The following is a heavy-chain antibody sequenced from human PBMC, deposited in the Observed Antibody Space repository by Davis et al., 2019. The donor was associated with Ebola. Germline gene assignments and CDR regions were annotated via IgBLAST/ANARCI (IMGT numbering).Heavy chain of an antibody. V-gene: IGHV1-45*02. CDR3: ASSIAVAGNYYYYGMDV. J-gene: IGHJ6*04. Sequence: SVKVSCKASGYTFTYRYLHWVRQAPGQALEWMGWITPFNGNTNYAQKFQDRVTITRDRSMSTAYMELSSLRSEDTAIYYCASSIAVAGNYYYYGMDVWGKGTTVTVSS. CDR2: ITPFNGNT. D-gene: IGHD6-19*01. CDR1: GYTFTYRY.